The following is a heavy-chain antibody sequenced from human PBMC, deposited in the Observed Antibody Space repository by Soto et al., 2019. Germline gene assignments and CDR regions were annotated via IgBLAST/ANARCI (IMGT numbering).Heavy chain of an antibody. CDR1: GFTFSSYG. Sequence: QVQLVESGGGVVQPGRSLRLSCAASGFTFSSYGMHWVRQAPGKGLEWVAIISYDGTNKYYADSVKGRFTISRDNSKNTLYLQMNSLRAEDTAVYYCAKAGRGSRGYYYLGDYWGQGTPVTVSS. CDR2: ISYDGTNK. D-gene: IGHD3-22*01. CDR3: AKAGRGSRGYYYLGDY. V-gene: IGHV3-30*18. J-gene: IGHJ4*02.